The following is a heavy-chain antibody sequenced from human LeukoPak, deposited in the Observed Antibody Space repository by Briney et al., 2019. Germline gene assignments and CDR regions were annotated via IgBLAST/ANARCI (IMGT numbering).Heavy chain of an antibody. CDR2: IKQDGSEK. CDR1: GGTFSSYA. Sequence: SCKASGGTFSSYAISWVRQAPGKGLEWVANIKQDGSEKHYVDSVKGRFTISRDNAKNSLHLQMNSLRAEDTAVYYCARRYFDYWGQGTLVTVSS. CDR3: ARRYFDY. V-gene: IGHV3-7*01. J-gene: IGHJ4*02.